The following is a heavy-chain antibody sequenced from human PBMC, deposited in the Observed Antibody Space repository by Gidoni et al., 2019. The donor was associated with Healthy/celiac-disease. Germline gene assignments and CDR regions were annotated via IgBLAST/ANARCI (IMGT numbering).Heavy chain of an antibody. V-gene: IGHV4-39*01. CDR2: IYYSGST. D-gene: IGHD6-13*01. CDR3: ASTYSSSWNDY. Sequence: QLQLQESGPGLVMPSGTLSLTCTVSGGSISSSRYYWGWIRQPPGKGLEWIGSIYYSGSTFYNPSIKRRVTISVDTSKNQFSLRLSSVTAADTAVYYCASTYSSSWNDYWGQGTLVTVSS. CDR1: GGSISSSRYY. J-gene: IGHJ4*02.